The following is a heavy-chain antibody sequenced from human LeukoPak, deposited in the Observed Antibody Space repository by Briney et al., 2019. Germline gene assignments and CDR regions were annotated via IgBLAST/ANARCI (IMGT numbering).Heavy chain of an antibody. V-gene: IGHV3-30*18. D-gene: IGHD3-22*01. J-gene: IGHJ4*02. CDR3: AYDSSGYYYTPGDY. CDR1: GFTFSSYG. Sequence: GGSLRLSCAASGFTFSSYGMHWVRQAPGKGLEWVAVISYDGSDKNYADSVKGRFTISRGNSKNTLYLQMNSLRAEDTAVYYCAYDSSGYYYTPGDYWGQGTLVTVSS. CDR2: ISYDGSDK.